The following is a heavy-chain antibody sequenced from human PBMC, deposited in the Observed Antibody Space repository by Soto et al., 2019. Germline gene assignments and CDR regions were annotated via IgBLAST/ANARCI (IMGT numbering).Heavy chain of an antibody. CDR2: INPSGGST. CDR1: GGTFSSYA. CDR3: ARDIAVAGLPDTFDY. V-gene: IGHV1-46*03. J-gene: IGHJ4*02. D-gene: IGHD6-19*01. Sequence: ASVKVSCKASGGTFSSYAISWVRQAPGQGLEWMGIINPSGGSTSYAQKFQGRVTMTRDTSTSTVYMELSSLRSEDTAVYYCARDIAVAGLPDTFDYWGQGTLVTVSS.